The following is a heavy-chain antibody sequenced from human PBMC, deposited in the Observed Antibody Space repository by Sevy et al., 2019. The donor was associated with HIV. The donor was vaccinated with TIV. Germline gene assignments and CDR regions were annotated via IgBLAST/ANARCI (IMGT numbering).Heavy chain of an antibody. V-gene: IGHV2-5*02. CDR1: GFSLTTNGVG. Sequence: SGPTLVKPTQTLTLTCTFSGFSLTTNGVGVGWIRQPPGKALEWLAVIYWDDDKRYRPSLKKRLTITKDTSKNQVVLTMTDMDPVDTATYYCAHSEYYYGSGSFYKRGGLFAPWGQGTLVTVSS. CDR2: IYWDDDK. D-gene: IGHD3-10*01. J-gene: IGHJ5*02. CDR3: AHSEYYYGSGSFYKRGGLFAP.